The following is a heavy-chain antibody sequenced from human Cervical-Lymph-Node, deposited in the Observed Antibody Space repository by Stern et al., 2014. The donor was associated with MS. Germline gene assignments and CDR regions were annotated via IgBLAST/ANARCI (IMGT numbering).Heavy chain of an antibody. CDR1: GFRLSSYG. D-gene: IGHD5-18*01. Sequence: VQLVESGGGVVEPGRSLRLSWEASGFRLSSYGIHGVRQAPGKGLEWVAVISYDGSNTPYGVSVKGRFTISRDNSKNMLFLHMNSLSAEDTAVYYCVTGRGYMSGQPDFDYWGQGALVTVTS. V-gene: IGHV3-30*03. CDR2: ISYDGSNT. CDR3: VTGRGYMSGQPDFDY. J-gene: IGHJ4*02.